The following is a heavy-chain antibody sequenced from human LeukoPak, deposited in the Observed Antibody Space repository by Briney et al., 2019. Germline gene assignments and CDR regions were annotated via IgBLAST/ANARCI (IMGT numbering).Heavy chain of an antibody. D-gene: IGHD3-22*01. CDR1: GFTFSSYS. J-gene: IGHJ4*02. CDR2: ISSSSSYI. Sequence: GGSLRLSCAASGFTFSSYSMNWVRQAPGKGLEWVSSISSSSSYIHYADSVKGRFTISRDNAKNSLYLQMNSLRVEDTAVYFCAKRGVVIRVILVGFQKEAYYFASWGQGALVTVS. CDR3: AKRGVVIRVILVGFQKEAYYFAS. V-gene: IGHV3-21*04.